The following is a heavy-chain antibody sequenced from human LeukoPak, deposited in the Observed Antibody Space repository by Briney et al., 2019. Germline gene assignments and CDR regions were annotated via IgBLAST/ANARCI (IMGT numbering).Heavy chain of an antibody. CDR3: TTDLIAAAGMAPFYFDY. CDR1: GFTFSSYA. J-gene: IGHJ4*02. Sequence: GGSLRLSCAASGFTFSSYAMSWVRQAPGKGLEWVGRIKSKTDGGTTDYAAPVKGRFTISRDDSKNTLYLQMNSLKTEDTAVYYCTTDLIAAAGMAPFYFDYWGQGTLVTVSS. CDR2: IKSKTDGGTT. D-gene: IGHD6-13*01. V-gene: IGHV3-15*01.